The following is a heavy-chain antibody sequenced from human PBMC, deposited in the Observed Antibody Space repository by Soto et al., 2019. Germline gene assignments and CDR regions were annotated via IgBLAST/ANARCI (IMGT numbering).Heavy chain of an antibody. CDR1: AGTFRSYA. CDR2: IIPMFGTP. V-gene: IGHV1-69*13. D-gene: IGHD6-13*01. CDR3: ARDPEAAGVAGIDV. Sequence: ASVNVSCKAAAGTFRSYAMSWVRQAPGQGLEWMGGIIPMFGTPNYAQNFKGRLTITADESTRTAYMELSSLRSEDTAVYYCARDPEAAGVAGIDVWGQVTTVAVSS. J-gene: IGHJ6*02.